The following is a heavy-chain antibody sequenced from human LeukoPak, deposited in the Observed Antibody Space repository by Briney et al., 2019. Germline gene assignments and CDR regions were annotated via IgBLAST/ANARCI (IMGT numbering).Heavy chain of an antibody. CDR3: ARGSGYNWFDP. Sequence: ASVKVSCKASGYTFTGFHIHWVRQAPGQGLEWMGWINPNNGGTNYAQNFQGRVTMTRDTSVSTAYMELSSLTSDDTAVYFSARGSGYNWFDPWGQGTLVTVSS. V-gene: IGHV1-2*02. CDR1: GYTFTGFH. J-gene: IGHJ5*02. CDR2: INPNNGGT.